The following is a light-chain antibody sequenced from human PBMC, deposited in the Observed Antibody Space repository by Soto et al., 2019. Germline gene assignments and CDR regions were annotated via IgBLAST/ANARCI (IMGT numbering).Light chain of an antibody. CDR2: DAS. J-gene: IGKJ4*01. CDR3: QQRSNWPPSLT. V-gene: IGKV3-11*01. CDR1: QSVSSY. Sequence: ELVLTQSPATLSLSPGERATISCRASQSVSSYLAWYQQKPGQAPGLLIYDASNRATGIPARFSGSGSGTDFTLTISSLEPEDFAVYYCQQRSNWPPSLTFGGGTKVDIK.